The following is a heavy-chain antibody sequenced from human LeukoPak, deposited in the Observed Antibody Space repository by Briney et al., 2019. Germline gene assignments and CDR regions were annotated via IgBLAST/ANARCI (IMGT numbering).Heavy chain of an antibody. D-gene: IGHD2-15*01. V-gene: IGHV1-69*01. CDR1: GGTFSSYA. CDR2: IIPIFGTA. CDR3: ARGYCSGGTCRYVTKYFDY. Sequence: GASVKVSCKASGGTFSSYAISWVRQAPGQGLEWMGGIIPIFGTANYAQKFQGRVTITADESTSTAYMELSSLRSEDTAVYYCARGYCSGGTCRYVTKYFDYWGQGTLVTVSS. J-gene: IGHJ4*02.